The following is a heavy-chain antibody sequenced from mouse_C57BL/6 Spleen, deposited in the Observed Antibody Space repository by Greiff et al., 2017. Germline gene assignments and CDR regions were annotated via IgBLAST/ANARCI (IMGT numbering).Heavy chain of an antibody. D-gene: IGHD2-5*01. CDR3: ARWDSNPKGYAMDY. Sequence: QVQLQQPGAELVKPGASVKLSCKASGYTFTSYWMHWVKQRPGRGLEWIGRIEPNSGGTQSNEKFKSKATLTVDKPSSTAYMQRSSLTSEDAAVYYCARWDSNPKGYAMDYWGQGTSVTVSA. J-gene: IGHJ4*01. CDR2: IEPNSGGT. V-gene: IGHV1-72*01. CDR1: GYTFTSYW.